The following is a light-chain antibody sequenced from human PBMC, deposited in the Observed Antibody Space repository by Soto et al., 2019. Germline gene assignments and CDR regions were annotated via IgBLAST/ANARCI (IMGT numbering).Light chain of an antibody. CDR2: AAS. CDR3: QKYDSAPFT. Sequence: DIQMTQSPSSLSASVGDRVTITCRASQGINNFLAWYQQKPGKVPKLLIYAASTLRSGVPSRFSGSGSGTDFTLTISSLQPEYVASYYCQKYDSAPFTFGTGTKVDSK. CDR1: QGINNF. J-gene: IGKJ3*01. V-gene: IGKV1-27*01.